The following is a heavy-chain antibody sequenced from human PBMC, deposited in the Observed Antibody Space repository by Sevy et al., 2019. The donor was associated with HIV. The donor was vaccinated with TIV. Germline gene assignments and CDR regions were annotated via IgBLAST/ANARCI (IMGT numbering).Heavy chain of an antibody. V-gene: IGHV3-7*03. CDR3: ARDQPLFVTMVRGVIGPFDI. CDR1: GFTFSSYW. D-gene: IGHD3-10*01. CDR2: IKQDGSEK. J-gene: IGHJ3*02. Sequence: GGSLRLSCAASGFTFSSYWMSWVRQAPGKGLEWVANIKQDGSEKYYVDSVKGRFTIPRDNAKNSLYLQMNSLRAEDTAVYYCARDQPLFVTMVRGVIGPFDIWGQGTMVTVSS.